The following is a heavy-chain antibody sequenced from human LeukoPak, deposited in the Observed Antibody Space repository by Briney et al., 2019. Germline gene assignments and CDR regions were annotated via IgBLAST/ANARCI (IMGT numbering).Heavy chain of an antibody. Sequence: GGSLRLSCAASGFTFSSYAMSWVRQAPGKGLEWVSAISGSGGSTYYADSVKGRFTISRDNSKNTLYLQMNSLRAEDTAVYYCAKRGIFEGYCSSTSCFGGNDEIYYFDYWGQGTLVTVSS. D-gene: IGHD2-2*01. CDR2: ISGSGGST. J-gene: IGHJ4*02. V-gene: IGHV3-23*01. CDR1: GFTFSSYA. CDR3: AKRGIFEGYCSSTSCFGGNDEIYYFDY.